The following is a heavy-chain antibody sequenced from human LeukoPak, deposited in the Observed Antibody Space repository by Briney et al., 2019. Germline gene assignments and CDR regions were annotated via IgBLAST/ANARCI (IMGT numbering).Heavy chain of an antibody. J-gene: IGHJ4*02. V-gene: IGHV4-34*01. Sequence: KSSETLSLTCAVYGGSFSGYYWSWIRQPPRKGLEWIGEINHSGSTNYNPSLKSRVTISVDTSKNQFSLKLSSVTAADTAVYYCARVTPYYYGSGSYSFPLDYWGQGTLVTVSS. CDR3: ARVTPYYYGSGSYSFPLDY. D-gene: IGHD3-10*01. CDR1: GGSFSGYY. CDR2: INHSGST.